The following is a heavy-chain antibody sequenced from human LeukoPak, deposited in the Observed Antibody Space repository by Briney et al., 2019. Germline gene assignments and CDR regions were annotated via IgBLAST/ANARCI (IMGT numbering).Heavy chain of an antibody. CDR2: ISGSGDNT. D-gene: IGHD4/OR15-4a*01. CDR3: ARDRPLSAHAFDI. V-gene: IGHV3-23*01. J-gene: IGHJ3*02. Sequence: GGSLRLSCAASGFTFSSYAMSWVRQPPGKGLEWVSGISGSGDNTYYADSVKGRFTISRDNAKNSLYLQMNSLRAEDTAEYYCARDRPLSAHAFDIWGQGTMVTVSS. CDR1: GFTFSSYA.